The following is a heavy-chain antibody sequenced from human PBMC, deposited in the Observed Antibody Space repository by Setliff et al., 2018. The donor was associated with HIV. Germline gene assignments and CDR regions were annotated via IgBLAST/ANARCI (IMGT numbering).Heavy chain of an antibody. CDR1: GGSTNSGGYY. CDR3: ARVQMAYAAFDV. CDR2: MSYNGST. Sequence: SETLSLTCTVSGGSTNSGGYYWSWIRQHPGKGLEWIGYMSYNGSTYYNPSLKSRITISVDTSKHQFSLKLSSVTAADTAVYYCARVQMAYAAFDVWGQGTMVTVSS. D-gene: IGHD4-17*01. V-gene: IGHV4-31*03. J-gene: IGHJ3*01.